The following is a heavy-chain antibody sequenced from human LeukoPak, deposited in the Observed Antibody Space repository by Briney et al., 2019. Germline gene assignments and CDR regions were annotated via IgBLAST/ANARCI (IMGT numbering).Heavy chain of an antibody. CDR2: ISSSGSTI. CDR1: GFTFSSYE. D-gene: IGHD3-10*02. CDR3: AELGITMIGGV. Sequence: GGSLRLSWAASGFTFSSYEMNWVRQAPGKGLEWVSYISSSGSTIYYADSVRGRFTISRDNAKNSLYLQMNSLRAEDTAVYYCAELGITMIGGVWGKGTTVTVSS. V-gene: IGHV3-48*03. J-gene: IGHJ6*04.